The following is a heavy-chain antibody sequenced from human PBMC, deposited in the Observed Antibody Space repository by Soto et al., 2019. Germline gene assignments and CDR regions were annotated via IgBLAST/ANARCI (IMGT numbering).Heavy chain of an antibody. D-gene: IGHD4-17*01. CDR2: ISAYNGNT. J-gene: IGHJ6*03. CDR3: ARDCYGDYERCYYYYMDV. CDR1: GYTFTSYG. V-gene: IGHV1-18*01. Sequence: ASVKVSCKASGYTFTSYGISWVRQAPGQGLEWMGWISAYNGNTNYAQKLQGRVTMTTDTSTSTAYMELRNLRSDDTAVYYCARDCYGDYERCYYYYMDVWGKGTTVTVSS.